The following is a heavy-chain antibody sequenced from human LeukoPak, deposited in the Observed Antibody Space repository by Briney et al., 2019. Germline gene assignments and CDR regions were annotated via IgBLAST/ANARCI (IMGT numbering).Heavy chain of an antibody. D-gene: IGHD5-12*01. J-gene: IGHJ4*02. Sequence: SVKVSCKASGGAFSSYAISWVRQAPGQGLEWMGGIIPIFGTANYAQKFQGRVTITADESTSTAYMELSSLRSEDTAVYYCAKSYRGYSGYAGDYWGQGTLVTVSS. V-gene: IGHV1-69*13. CDR1: GGAFSSYA. CDR2: IIPIFGTA. CDR3: AKSYRGYSGYAGDY.